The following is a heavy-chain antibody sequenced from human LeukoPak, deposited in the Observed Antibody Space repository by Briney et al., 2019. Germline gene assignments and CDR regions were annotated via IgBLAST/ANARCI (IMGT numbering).Heavy chain of an antibody. J-gene: IGHJ4*02. D-gene: IGHD6-19*01. CDR2: INPNSGGT. CDR1: GYTFTGYY. V-gene: IGHV1-2*02. CDR3: ARVHGAVEAYYFDY. Sequence: ASVKVPCKASGYTFTGYYMHWVRQAPGQGLEWMGWINPNSGGTNYAQKFQGRVTMTRDTSISTAYMELSRLRSDDTAVYYCARVHGAVEAYYFDYWGQGTLVTVSS.